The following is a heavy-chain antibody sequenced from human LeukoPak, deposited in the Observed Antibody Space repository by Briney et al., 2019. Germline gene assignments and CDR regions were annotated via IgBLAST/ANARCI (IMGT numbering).Heavy chain of an antibody. CDR3: SQGLLS. V-gene: IGHV3-48*03. Sequence: PGGSLRLSCAASGFTFSSYEMNWVRQAPGKGLEWVSYISSSGSTIYYADSVKGRFTISRDNSKNTLSLQLNSLRPDDTAVFYCSQGLLSWGQGTLLTVAA. CDR1: GFTFSSYE. J-gene: IGHJ5*02. CDR2: ISSSGSTI.